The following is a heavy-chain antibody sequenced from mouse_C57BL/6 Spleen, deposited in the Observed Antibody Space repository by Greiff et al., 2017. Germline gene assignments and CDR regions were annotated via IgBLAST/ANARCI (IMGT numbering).Heavy chain of an antibody. Sequence: VQLQQSGAELVRPGASVTLSCKASGYTFTDYEMHWVKQTPVHGLEWIGAIDPETGGTAYNQKFKGKAILTADKSSSTAYMELRSLTSEDSAVYYCTRSFSMVTTGGYAMDYWGQGTSVTVSS. J-gene: IGHJ4*01. D-gene: IGHD2-2*01. V-gene: IGHV1-15*01. CDR1: GYTFTDYE. CDR3: TRSFSMVTTGGYAMDY. CDR2: IDPETGGT.